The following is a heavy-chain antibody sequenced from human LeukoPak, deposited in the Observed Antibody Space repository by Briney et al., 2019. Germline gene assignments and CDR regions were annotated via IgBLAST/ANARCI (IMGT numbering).Heavy chain of an antibody. CDR1: GFTFDDYA. V-gene: IGHV3-9*01. Sequence: GRSLRLSCAASGFTFDDYAMHWVRQAPGKGLEWVSGISWNSGSIGYADSVKGRFTISGDNAKNSLYLQMNSLRAEDTALYYCAKDRHYYDSSGSFDPWGQGTLVTVSS. CDR2: ISWNSGSI. J-gene: IGHJ5*02. D-gene: IGHD3-22*01. CDR3: AKDRHYYDSSGSFDP.